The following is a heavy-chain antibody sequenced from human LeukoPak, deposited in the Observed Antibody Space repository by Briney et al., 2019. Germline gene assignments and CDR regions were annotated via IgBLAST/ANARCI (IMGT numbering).Heavy chain of an antibody. J-gene: IGHJ6*03. D-gene: IGHD3-22*01. CDR1: GYTFTGYY. CDR2: INPNSGGT. Sequence: ASVKVSCKASGYTFTGYYMHWVRQAPGQGLEWMGWINPNSGGTNYAQKFQGRVTMTRDTSISTAYMELSRLRSDDTAVYYCARAGVVVIHYYYYYYMDVWGKGTTVTVSS. CDR3: ARAGVVVIHYYYYYYMDV. V-gene: IGHV1-2*02.